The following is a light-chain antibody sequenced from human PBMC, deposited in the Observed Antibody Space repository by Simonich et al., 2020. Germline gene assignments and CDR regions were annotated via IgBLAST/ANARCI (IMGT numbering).Light chain of an antibody. CDR1: QRISSY. V-gene: IGKV1-39*01. CDR3: QQSYSTPLT. J-gene: IGKJ4*01. Sequence: DIQMTKAPSSLSASVGDRVTITCRASQRISSYLNWYQQKPGKAPKLLIYAASSLQSWVPSRFSGSGSGTDFTLTISSLQPEDFATYYCQQSYSTPLTFGGGTKVEIK. CDR2: AAS.